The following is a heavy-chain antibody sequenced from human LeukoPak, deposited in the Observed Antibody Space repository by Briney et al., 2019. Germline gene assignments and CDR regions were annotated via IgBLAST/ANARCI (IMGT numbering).Heavy chain of an antibody. J-gene: IGHJ4*02. CDR1: GGTFSTYA. V-gene: IGHV1-69*01. Sequence: SVKVSCKVSGGTFSTYALSWVRQAPGQGLEWMGGIIPFSGTVNYAQKFQGRVTITADESTSTAYMALSSLRSEGTAIYYCARAYSSGWFPHFGDYWGQGTLVTVSS. CDR2: IIPFSGTV. D-gene: IGHD6-19*01. CDR3: ARAYSSGWFPHFGDY.